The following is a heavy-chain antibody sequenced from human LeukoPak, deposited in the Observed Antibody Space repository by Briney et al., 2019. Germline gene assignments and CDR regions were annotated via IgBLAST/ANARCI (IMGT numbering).Heavy chain of an antibody. Sequence: AGSLRLSCAASGFTFSSYSMNWVRQAPGKGLEWVSSISSSSSYIYYADSVKGRSTISRDNAKNSLYLQMNSLRAEDTAVYYCARERVGVEDYWGQGTLVTVSS. J-gene: IGHJ4*02. D-gene: IGHD1-26*01. CDR1: GFTFSSYS. CDR3: ARERVGVEDY. CDR2: ISSSSSYI. V-gene: IGHV3-21*01.